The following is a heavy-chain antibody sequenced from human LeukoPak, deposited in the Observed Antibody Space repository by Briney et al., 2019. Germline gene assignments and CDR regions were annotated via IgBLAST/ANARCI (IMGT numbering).Heavy chain of an antibody. V-gene: IGHV3-21*01. Sequence: GGSLKLSCAASGFTFSSYSMNWVRQAPGKGLEWVSSISSSSSYIYYADSVKGRFTISRDNAKNSLYLQMNSLRAEDTAVYYCARVLLPLYGMDVWGQGTTVTVSS. CDR3: ARVLLPLYGMDV. CDR1: GFTFSSYS. D-gene: IGHD3-22*01. CDR2: ISSSSSYI. J-gene: IGHJ6*02.